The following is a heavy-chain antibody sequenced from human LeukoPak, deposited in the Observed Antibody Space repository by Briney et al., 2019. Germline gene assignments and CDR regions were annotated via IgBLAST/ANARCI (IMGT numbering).Heavy chain of an antibody. J-gene: IGHJ4*02. Sequence: ASVKVSCKASGYTFTSYGISWVRQAPGQGLEWMGWVSAYNGNTNYAQKLQGRVTMTTDTSTSTAYMELRSLRSDDTAVYYCVRDLRGLGYDSSGYHYWGQGTLVTVSS. V-gene: IGHV1-18*01. CDR3: VRDLRGLGYDSSGYHY. CDR1: GYTFTSYG. CDR2: VSAYNGNT. D-gene: IGHD3-22*01.